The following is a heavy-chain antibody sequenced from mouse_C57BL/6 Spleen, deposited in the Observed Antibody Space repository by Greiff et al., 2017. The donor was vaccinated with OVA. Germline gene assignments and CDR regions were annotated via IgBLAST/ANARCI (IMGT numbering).Heavy chain of an antibody. CDR3: ARRPNGDVGFDY. J-gene: IGHJ2*01. CDR2: IHPNSGST. Sequence: QVQLQQPGAELVKPGASVKLSCKASGYTFTSYWMHWVKQRPGQGLEWIGMIHPNSGSTNYNEKFKSKATLTVDKSSSTAYMQLSSLTSEGAAVYYCARRPNGDVGFDYWGQGTTLTVSS. CDR1: GYTFTSYW. V-gene: IGHV1-64*01. D-gene: IGHD4-1*01.